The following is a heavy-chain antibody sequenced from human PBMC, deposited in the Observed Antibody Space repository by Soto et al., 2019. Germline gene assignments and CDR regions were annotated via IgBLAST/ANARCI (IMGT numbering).Heavy chain of an antibody. CDR3: ARDGTLGYCSGGSCQIDYFDY. D-gene: IGHD2-15*01. J-gene: IGHJ4*02. CDR1: GYTFTSYA. V-gene: IGHV1-3*01. CDR2: INAGNGNT. Sequence: ASVKVSCKASGYTFTSYAMHWVRQAPGQRLEWMGWINAGNGNTKYSQKFQGRVTITRDESTSTAYMELSSLRSEDTAVYYCARDGTLGYCSGGSCQIDYFDYWGQGTLVTVSS.